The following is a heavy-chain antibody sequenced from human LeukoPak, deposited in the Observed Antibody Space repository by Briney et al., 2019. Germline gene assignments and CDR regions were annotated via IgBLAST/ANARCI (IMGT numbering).Heavy chain of an antibody. J-gene: IGHJ3*02. V-gene: IGHV1-69*05. CDR1: GGTFRSYA. D-gene: IGHD3-22*01. CDR2: IIPIFGTT. Sequence: GASVKVSCKASGGTFRSYAISWVRQAPGQGLEWMGGIIPIFGTTNYAEKFQGRVTMTRDTSTSTVYMELSSLRSEDTAVYYCARAEKAGSKWLNAFDIWGQGTMVTVSS. CDR3: ARAEKAGSKWLNAFDI.